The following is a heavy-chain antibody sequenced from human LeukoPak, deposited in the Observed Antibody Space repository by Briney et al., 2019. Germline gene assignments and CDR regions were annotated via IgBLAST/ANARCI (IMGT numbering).Heavy chain of an antibody. D-gene: IGHD1-26*01. CDR3: ARDSGSYYFDF. Sequence: KPSETLSLTCAVYGGSFSAYYWSWIRQPPGKGLEWIGEINHSGSTNYNPSLKSRVTISVDTSKNQFSLRLSSVTAADTAVYYCARDSGSYYFDFWGQGTLVTVSS. CDR1: GGSFSAYY. J-gene: IGHJ4*02. V-gene: IGHV4-34*09. CDR2: INHSGST.